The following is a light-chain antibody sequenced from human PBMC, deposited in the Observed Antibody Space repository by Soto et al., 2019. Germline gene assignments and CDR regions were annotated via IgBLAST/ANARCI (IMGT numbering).Light chain of an antibody. CDR1: RTISSY. CDR2: DGS. J-gene: IGKJ1*01. V-gene: IGKV1-39*01. Sequence: DIQMTQSPSSLSASVGDRVTITCRASRTISSYLNWYQQKPGKAPKVLIYDGSALQSGVPSRFSGSGSATQFTLTISSLQPEDFAIYYCQQSYSTPWTFGHGTKVEIQ. CDR3: QQSYSTPWT.